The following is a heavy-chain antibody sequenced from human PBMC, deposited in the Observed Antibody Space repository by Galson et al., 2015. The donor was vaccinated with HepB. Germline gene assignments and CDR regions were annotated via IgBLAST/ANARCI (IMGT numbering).Heavy chain of an antibody. Sequence: SLRLSCAASGFTFSSYWMHWVRQAPGKGLVWVSRINSDGSSTSYADSVKGRFTISRDNAKNTLYLQMNSLRAEDTAVYYCASGVDTAMVPLGYWGQGTLVTVSS. CDR2: INSDGSST. CDR1: GFTFSSYW. J-gene: IGHJ4*02. D-gene: IGHD5-18*01. V-gene: IGHV3-74*01. CDR3: ASGVDTAMVPLGY.